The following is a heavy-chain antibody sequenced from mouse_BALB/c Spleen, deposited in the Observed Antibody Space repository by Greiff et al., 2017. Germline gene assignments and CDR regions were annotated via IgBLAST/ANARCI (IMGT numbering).Heavy chain of an antibody. J-gene: IGHJ4*01. CDR1: GFTFSDYY. CDR3: ARADYYYGRDYYAMDY. V-gene: IGHV5-4*02. CDR2: ISDGGSYT. Sequence: EVHLVESGGGLVKPGGSLKLSCAASGFTFSDYYMYWVRQTPEKRLEWVATISDGGSYTYYPDSVKGRFTISRDNAKNNLYLQMSSLKSEDTAMYYCARADYYYGRDYYAMDYWGQGTSVTVSS. D-gene: IGHD1-1*01.